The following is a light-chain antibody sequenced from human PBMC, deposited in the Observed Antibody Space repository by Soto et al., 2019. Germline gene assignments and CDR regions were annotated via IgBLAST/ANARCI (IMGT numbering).Light chain of an antibody. J-gene: IGLJ1*01. V-gene: IGLV2-14*01. Sequence: QSALTQPASVSGSPGQSITISCTGTSSDVGGYNYVSWYQQHPGKAPKLMIYEVSNRPSGVSHRFSGSKSDNTASLTISGLQAEDEADYYCSSYTTISTRVFGTGTSSPS. CDR3: SSYTTISTRV. CDR1: SSDVGGYNY. CDR2: EVS.